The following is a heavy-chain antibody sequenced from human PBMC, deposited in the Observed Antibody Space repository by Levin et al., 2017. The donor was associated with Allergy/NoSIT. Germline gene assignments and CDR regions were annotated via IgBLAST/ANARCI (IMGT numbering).Heavy chain of an antibody. Sequence: PGGSLRLSCAASGFTFSNYAMSWVRQAPGKGLEWVADISGRDRITFHADSVKGRFTTSRDNSKNTLYLQMNSLRADDTAIYYCAKEMEDILAGYYNPIFDFWGRGTLVTVSS. CDR1: GFTFSNYA. V-gene: IGHV3-23*01. D-gene: IGHD3-9*01. J-gene: IGHJ4*02. CDR3: AKEMEDILAGYYNPIFDF. CDR2: ISGRDRIT.